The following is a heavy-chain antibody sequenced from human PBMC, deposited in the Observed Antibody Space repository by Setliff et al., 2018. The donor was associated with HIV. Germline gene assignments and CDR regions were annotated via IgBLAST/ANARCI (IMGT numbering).Heavy chain of an antibody. CDR3: ARGPLDYYDSSGYLGAFDI. CDR2: INHSGST. CDR1: GGSFSGYY. V-gene: IGHV4-34*01. Sequence: ETLSLTCAVYGGSFSGYYWSWIRQPPGKGLEWIGEINHSGSTNYNPSLKSRVTISVDTSKNQFSLKLSSVTAADTAVYYCARGPLDYYDSSGYLGAFDIWGQGTMVTVSS. D-gene: IGHD3-22*01. J-gene: IGHJ3*02.